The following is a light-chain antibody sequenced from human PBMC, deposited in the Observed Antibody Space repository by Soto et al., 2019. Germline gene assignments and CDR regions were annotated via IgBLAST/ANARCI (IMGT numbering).Light chain of an antibody. Sequence: QSALTQPASVSGSPGQSITISCTGTSSDVGRYHYVSWYQQHPGKAPKLMIYGVTNRPSGVSNRFSGSKSGNTASLTISGLQAEDEADYYFSSYTPSNTLVFGGGTKLTVL. CDR1: SSDVGRYHY. CDR2: GVT. V-gene: IGLV2-14*01. CDR3: SSYTPSNTLV. J-gene: IGLJ2*01.